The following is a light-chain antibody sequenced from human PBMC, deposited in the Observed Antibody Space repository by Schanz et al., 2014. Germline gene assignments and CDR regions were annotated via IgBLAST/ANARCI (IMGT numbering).Light chain of an antibody. Sequence: QSALTQPASVSGSPGQSITISCTGTSSDVGGYNHVSWYQQHPGKAPKLIIYDVNNRPSGVSNRFSGSKSGNTASLTISGLQAEDEADYYCSSYTSSSTLIFGGGTKLTVL. CDR2: DVN. CDR1: SSDVGGYNH. J-gene: IGLJ2*01. CDR3: SSYTSSSTLI. V-gene: IGLV2-14*01.